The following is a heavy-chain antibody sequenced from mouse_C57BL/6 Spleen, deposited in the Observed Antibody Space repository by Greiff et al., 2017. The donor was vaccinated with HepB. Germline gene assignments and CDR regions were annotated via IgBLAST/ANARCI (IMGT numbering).Heavy chain of an antibody. D-gene: IGHD2-1*01. CDR2: IYPGDGDT. Sequence: QVQLQQSGAELVKPGASVKISCKASGYAFSSYWMNWVKQRPGKGLEWIGQIYPGDGDTNYNGKFKGKATLTADKSSSTAYMQLSSLTSEDSAVYFCARWAYGNYGKVYYFDYWGQGTTLTVSS. J-gene: IGHJ2*01. CDR3: ARWAYGNYGKVYYFDY. V-gene: IGHV1-80*01. CDR1: GYAFSSYW.